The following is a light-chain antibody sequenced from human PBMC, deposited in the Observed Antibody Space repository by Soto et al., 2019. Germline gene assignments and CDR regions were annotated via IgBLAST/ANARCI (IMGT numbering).Light chain of an antibody. J-gene: IGKJ1*01. CDR1: QSISSY. Sequence: IQMTQSPSSLSASVGDRVTITCRASQSISSYLNWYQQKPGKAPKLLIYAASSLQSGVPSRFSGSGSGTEFTLTISSLQPVDFATYYCQQSYSTPRTFGQGTKVEIK. CDR2: AAS. CDR3: QQSYSTPRT. V-gene: IGKV1-39*01.